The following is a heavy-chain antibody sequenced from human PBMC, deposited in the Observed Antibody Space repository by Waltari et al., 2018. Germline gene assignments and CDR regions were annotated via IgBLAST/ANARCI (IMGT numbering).Heavy chain of an antibody. D-gene: IGHD5-12*01. V-gene: IGHV1-69*02. CDR2: IIPILGIA. CDR3: ARARDIVAMGLDY. Sequence: QVQLVQSGAEVKKPGSSVKVSCKASGGTFSSYTISWVRQAPGQGLEWMGRIIPILGIANDAQKFQGRVTITADKSTSTAYMELSSLRSEDTAVYYCARARDIVAMGLDYWGQGTLVTVSS. J-gene: IGHJ4*02. CDR1: GGTFSSYT.